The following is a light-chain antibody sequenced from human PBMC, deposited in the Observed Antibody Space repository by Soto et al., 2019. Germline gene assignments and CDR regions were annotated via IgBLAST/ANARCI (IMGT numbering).Light chain of an antibody. V-gene: IGKV3-15*01. Sequence: EIVLTQSPASLSVSPGERATLSCRASQSVRSKVAWYQQKPGQAPSLVIYDTYIRATGIPARFSGSGFGTEFTLTISSLQPEDFAVYYCQQYNHWPPVFTFAPGTKVDIK. CDR3: QQYNHWPPVFT. CDR1: QSVRSK. CDR2: DTY. J-gene: IGKJ3*01.